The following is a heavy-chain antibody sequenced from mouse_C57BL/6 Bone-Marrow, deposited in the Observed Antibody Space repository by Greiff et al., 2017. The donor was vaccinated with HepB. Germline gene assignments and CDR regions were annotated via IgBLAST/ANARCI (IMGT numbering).Heavy chain of an antibody. Sequence: EVNVVESGGGLVQSGRSLRLSCATSGFTFSDFYMEWVRQAPGKGLEWIAASRNKANDYTTEYSASVKGRFIVSRDTSQSILYLQMNALRAEDTAIYYCARDYYGGYYAMDYWGQGTSVTVSS. CDR1: GFTFSDFY. J-gene: IGHJ4*01. D-gene: IGHD1-1*01. CDR2: SRNKANDYTT. V-gene: IGHV7-1*01. CDR3: ARDYYGGYYAMDY.